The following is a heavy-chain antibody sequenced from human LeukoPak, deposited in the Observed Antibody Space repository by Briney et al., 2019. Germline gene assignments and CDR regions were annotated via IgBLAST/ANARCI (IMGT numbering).Heavy chain of an antibody. CDR2: ISSSSSYI. V-gene: IGHV3-21*01. J-gene: IGHJ3*02. CDR3: ARDGITMIVPRAFDI. CDR1: GFTFSSYS. D-gene: IGHD3-22*01. Sequence: GSLRLSCAASGFTFSSYSMNWVRQAPGKGLEWVSSISSSSSYISYADSVKGRFTISRDNAKNSLYLQMNSLRAEDTAVYYCARDGITMIVPRAFDIWGQGTMVTVSS.